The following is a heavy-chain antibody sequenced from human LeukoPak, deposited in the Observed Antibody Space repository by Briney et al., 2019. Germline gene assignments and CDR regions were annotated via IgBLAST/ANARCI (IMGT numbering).Heavy chain of an antibody. J-gene: IGHJ6*04. V-gene: IGHV1-3*01. Sequence: GASVKVSCKASGYTFTSYAMHWVRQAPGQRLEWMGWINAGIGNTKYSQKFQGRVTITRDTSASTAYMELSSLRSEDTAVYYCARIHSLSYYYGMDVWGKGTTVTVSS. CDR3: ARIHSLSYYYGMDV. D-gene: IGHD3-16*02. CDR2: INAGIGNT. CDR1: GYTFTSYA.